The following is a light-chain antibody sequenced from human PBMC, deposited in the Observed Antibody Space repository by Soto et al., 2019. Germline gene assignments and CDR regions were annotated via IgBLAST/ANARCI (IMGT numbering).Light chain of an antibody. J-gene: IGLJ3*02. CDR2: HDD. CDR3: AAWDDRLDGHV. Sequence: QSVLTQPPSVSAAPRQRVTISCSGSSSNIGENYVNWYQQLPGKAPKLLIYHDDLLSAGVSDRFSGSKSGTSASLAISDLQSEDEADYYCAAWDDRLDGHVFGGGTKVTVL. CDR1: SSNIGENY. V-gene: IGLV1-36*01.